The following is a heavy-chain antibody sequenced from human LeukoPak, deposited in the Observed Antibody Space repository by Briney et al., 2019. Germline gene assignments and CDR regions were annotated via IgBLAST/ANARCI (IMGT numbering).Heavy chain of an antibody. CDR3: ARVEGTTVTTGWFDP. CDR1: GGSFSGYY. V-gene: IGHV4-34*01. D-gene: IGHD4-17*01. CDR2: IYYSGST. J-gene: IGHJ5*02. Sequence: PSETLSLTCAVYGGSFSGYYWGWIRQPPGKGLEWIGSIYYSGSTYYNPSLKSRVTISVDTSKNQFSLKLSSVTAADTAVYYCARVEGTTVTTGWFDPWGQGTLVTVSS.